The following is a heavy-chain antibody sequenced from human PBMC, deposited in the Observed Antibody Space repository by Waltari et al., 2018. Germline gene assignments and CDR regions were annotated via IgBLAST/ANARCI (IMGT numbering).Heavy chain of an antibody. V-gene: IGHV1-2*02. D-gene: IGHD4-17*01. Sequence: VQSGAELKKPGASVKVSCKTSGYSLIGDYLHWVRQAPGQGLEWMGWISPHSGDKNYAQKVQGRVTMTRDTSINTVYMELTSLRSDDTAVYYCARDYPSTVEEDFDYWGQGTRVTVSS. CDR2: ISPHSGDK. J-gene: IGHJ4*02. CDR3: ARDYPSTVEEDFDY. CDR1: GYSLIGDY.